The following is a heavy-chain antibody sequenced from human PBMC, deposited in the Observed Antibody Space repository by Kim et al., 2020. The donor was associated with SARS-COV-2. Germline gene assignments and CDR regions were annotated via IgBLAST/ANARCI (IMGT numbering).Heavy chain of an antibody. CDR3: AKAPIALVPGGKMWFGP. CDR1: GLTFSRYG. CDR2: ISYDGSNE. V-gene: IGHV3-30*18. D-gene: IGHD2-2*01. Sequence: GGSLRLSCAASGLTFSRYGIHWVRQAPGMGLEWVADISYDGSNEYYSDSVKGRFTISRDNSKNTLYLQRNSLRTEDTAVYFCAKAPIALVPGGKMWFGPWGAGNLVTVSS. J-gene: IGHJ5*02.